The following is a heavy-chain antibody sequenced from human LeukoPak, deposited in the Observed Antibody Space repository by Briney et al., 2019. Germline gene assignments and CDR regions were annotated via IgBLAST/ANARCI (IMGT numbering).Heavy chain of an antibody. V-gene: IGHV1-46*01. CDR1: GYIFTSYF. D-gene: IGHD2-21*01. CDR3: AKAPVTSCRGAYCYPFDS. J-gene: IGHJ4*02. CDR2: INPSGGST. Sequence: ATVKVSCKASGYIFTSYFMHWVRQAPGQGLEWMGLINPSGGSTRYAQKFQGRVTMTRDMSTSTVYMELNSLRAEDAAVYFCAKAPVTSCRGAYCYPFDSWGQGTLVTVSS.